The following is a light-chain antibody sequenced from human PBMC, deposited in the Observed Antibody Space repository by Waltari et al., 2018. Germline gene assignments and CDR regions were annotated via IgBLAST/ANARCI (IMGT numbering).Light chain of an antibody. J-gene: IGKJ2*01. Sequence: EIVMTQSPAAVSLSPGERATLSCSASPNIANKLAWYQHKGGQAPRLLIYDASTRATGIPVRVSGSGSGTEFTLSISSLQTEDFAVYFCQQYDDWPAYSFGQWTKLEIK. CDR2: DAS. V-gene: IGKV3-15*01. CDR3: QQYDDWPAYS. CDR1: PNIANK.